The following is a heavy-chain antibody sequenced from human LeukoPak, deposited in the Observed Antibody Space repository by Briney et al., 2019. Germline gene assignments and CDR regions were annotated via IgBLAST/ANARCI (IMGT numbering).Heavy chain of an antibody. Sequence: SSETLSLTCAVSGVSFDDYYWSWVRQTPGKGLEWIGEINHSGYTNDSPSLKSRVTLSIDTSRKQFSLNLRSVTVADTGIYYCTRMTAGHDYWGQGTLATVSS. V-gene: IGHV4-34*01. CDR1: GVSFDDYY. J-gene: IGHJ4*02. CDR2: INHSGYT. D-gene: IGHD2-21*02. CDR3: TRMTAGHDY.